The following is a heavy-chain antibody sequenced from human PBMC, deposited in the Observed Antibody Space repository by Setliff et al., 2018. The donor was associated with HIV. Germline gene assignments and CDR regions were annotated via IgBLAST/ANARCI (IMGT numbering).Heavy chain of an antibody. Sequence: SETLSLTCTVSGASISSGAYYWSWVRQPAGKGLEWIGEINHSGSTYYNPSLRSRVTLSVDTAKKQFSLTLSSITAADTAVYFCARAADYYDSSGYWAPPRYFDYWGQGTLVTVPQ. CDR3: ARAADYYDSSGYWAPPRYFDY. CDR2: INHSGST. V-gene: IGHV4-61*10. J-gene: IGHJ4*02. CDR1: GASISSGAYY. D-gene: IGHD3-22*01.